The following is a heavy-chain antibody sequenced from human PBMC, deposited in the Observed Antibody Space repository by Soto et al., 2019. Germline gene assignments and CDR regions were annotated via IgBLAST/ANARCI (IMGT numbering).Heavy chain of an antibody. Sequence: PGDSLKISCIGSGYSFTSYWIGWVRQMPGKGLEWMGIIYPGDSDTRYSPSFQGQVTISADKSISTAYLQWSSLKASDTAMYYCARLVGATPYYYYGMDVWGKGTTVTVSS. CDR2: IYPGDSDT. D-gene: IGHD1-26*01. CDR1: GYSFTSYW. V-gene: IGHV5-51*01. CDR3: ARLVGATPYYYYGMDV. J-gene: IGHJ6*04.